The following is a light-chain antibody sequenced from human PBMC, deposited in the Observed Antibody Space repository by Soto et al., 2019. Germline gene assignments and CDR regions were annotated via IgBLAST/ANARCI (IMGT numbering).Light chain of an antibody. J-gene: IGLJ2*01. CDR1: SSDVGAYKY. V-gene: IGLV2-14*01. Sequence: QSALTQPASVSGSPGQSITISCTGTSSDVGAYKYVSWYQQHPGKAPKLMIYEVSNRPSGVSNRFSGSKSGNTASLTISGLQPEDEAHYYCNSYTTSSTVLFGGGTKLTVL. CDR3: NSYTTSSTVL. CDR2: EVS.